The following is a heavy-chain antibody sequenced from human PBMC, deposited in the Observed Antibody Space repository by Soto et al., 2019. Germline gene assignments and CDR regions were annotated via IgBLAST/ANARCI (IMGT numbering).Heavy chain of an antibody. CDR2: ISAYNGNT. CDR3: ARGRGYDFWSGYLDYFDY. V-gene: IGHV1-18*01. D-gene: IGHD3-3*01. Sequence: SVKVSCKASGYTFTSYGISWVRQAPGQGLEWMGWISAYNGNTNYAQKLQGRVTMTTDTSTSTAYMELRSLRSDDTAVYYCARGRGYDFWSGYLDYFDYWGQGTLVTVSS. CDR1: GYTFTSYG. J-gene: IGHJ4*02.